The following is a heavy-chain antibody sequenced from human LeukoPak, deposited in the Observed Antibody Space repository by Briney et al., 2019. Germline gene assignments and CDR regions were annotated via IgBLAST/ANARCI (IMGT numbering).Heavy chain of an antibody. D-gene: IGHD3-10*01. V-gene: IGHV1-2*02. CDR3: ARDSELLWFGELLNAFDI. CDR1: GYTFTGYY. Sequence: ASVKVSCKASGYTFTGYYMHWVRQAPGQGLEWMGWINPNSGGTNYAQKFQGRVTMTRDTPISTAYMELSRLRSDDTAVYYCARDSELLWFGELLNAFDIWGQGTMVTVSS. J-gene: IGHJ3*02. CDR2: INPNSGGT.